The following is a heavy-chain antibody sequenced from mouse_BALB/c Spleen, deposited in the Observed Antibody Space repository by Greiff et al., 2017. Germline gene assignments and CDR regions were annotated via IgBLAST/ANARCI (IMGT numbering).Heavy chain of an antibody. J-gene: IGHJ2*01. Sequence: DVQLVESGGGLVQPGGSRKLSCAVSGFTFSSFGMHWVSQAPEKGLEGVAYISSGSSTIYYADTVKGRFTISRDNPKNTLFLQMTSLRSEDTAMYYCARGDYYGSSYGFDYWGQGTTLTVSS. D-gene: IGHD1-1*01. CDR1: GFTFSSFG. CDR3: ARGDYYGSSYGFDY. CDR2: ISSGSSTI. V-gene: IGHV5-17*02.